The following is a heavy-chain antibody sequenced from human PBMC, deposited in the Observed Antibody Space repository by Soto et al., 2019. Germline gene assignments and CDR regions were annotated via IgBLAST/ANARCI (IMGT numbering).Heavy chain of an antibody. J-gene: IGHJ5*02. CDR1: GFTFSSYW. CDR2: IKQDGSEK. CDR3: ARDRDLRDFWSGHFGGVWFDP. V-gene: IGHV3-7*01. D-gene: IGHD3-3*01. Sequence: EVQLVESGGGLVQPGGSLRLSCAASGFTFSSYWMSWVRQAPGKGLEWVANIKQDGSEKYYVDSVKGRFTISRDNAKNSLYLHMNSLKAEDTAVYYCARDRDLRDFWSGHFGGVWFDPWGQGTLGTVSS.